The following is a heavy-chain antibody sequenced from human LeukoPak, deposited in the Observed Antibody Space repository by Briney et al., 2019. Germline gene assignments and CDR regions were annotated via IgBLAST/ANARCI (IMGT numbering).Heavy chain of an antibody. Sequence: PSETLSLTCAVYGGSFSGYYWSWIRQPPGKGLEWIGEINHSGSTNYNPSLKSRVTISVDTSKNQFSLKLSSVTAADTAVYYCASSRLDEYYDFWSGYWPYNWFDPWGQGTLVTVSS. CDR2: INHSGST. V-gene: IGHV4-34*01. CDR3: ASSRLDEYYDFWSGYWPYNWFDP. J-gene: IGHJ5*02. D-gene: IGHD3-3*01. CDR1: GGSFSGYY.